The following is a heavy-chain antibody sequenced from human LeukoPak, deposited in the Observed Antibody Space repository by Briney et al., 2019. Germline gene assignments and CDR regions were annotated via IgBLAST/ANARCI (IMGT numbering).Heavy chain of an antibody. J-gene: IGHJ4*02. V-gene: IGHV3-7*01. Sequence: GGSLRLSCAASGFTFSSYWMSWLRQSPGKGLEWVANIKPDGSEKYFMDSVKGRFTISRDNAKNALYLEMNSLRAEDTAEYFCARERMYSGSGSTYPYYDYWGQGTLVTVSS. CDR1: GFTFSSYW. CDR3: ARERMYSGSGSTYPYYDY. CDR2: IKPDGSEK. D-gene: IGHD3-10*01.